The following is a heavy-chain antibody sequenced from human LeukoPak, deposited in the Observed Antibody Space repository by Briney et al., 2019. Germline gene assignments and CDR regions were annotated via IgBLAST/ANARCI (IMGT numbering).Heavy chain of an antibody. V-gene: IGHV4-38-2*01. D-gene: IGHD3-22*01. CDR3: ARLGNYYDSSGFDY. CDR1: GYSISSGYY. CDR2: IYHSGST. Sequence: PSETLSLTCAVSGYSISSGYYWGRIRQPPGKGLEWIGSIYHSGSTYYNPSLKSRVSISVDTSKNQFSLKLSSVTAAGTAVYCCARLGNYYDSSGFDYWGQGTLVTVSS. J-gene: IGHJ4*02.